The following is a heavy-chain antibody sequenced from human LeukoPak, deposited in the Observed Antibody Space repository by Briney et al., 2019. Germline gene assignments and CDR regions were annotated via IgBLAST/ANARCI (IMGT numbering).Heavy chain of an antibody. CDR3: AKDGGSYSRFRPYYYGMGV. V-gene: IGHV3-23*01. CDR1: GFTFSSYA. D-gene: IGHD1-26*01. J-gene: IGHJ6*02. CDR2: ISGSGGST. Sequence: GGSLRLSCAASGFTFSSYAMSWVRQAPGKGLEWVSAISGSGGSTYYADSVKGRFTISRDNSKNTLYLQMNSLRAEDTAVYYCAKDGGSYSRFRPYYYGMGVWGQGTTVTVSS.